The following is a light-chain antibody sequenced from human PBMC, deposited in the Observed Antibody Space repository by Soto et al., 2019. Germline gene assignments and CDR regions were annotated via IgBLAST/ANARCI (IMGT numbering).Light chain of an antibody. CDR3: QQYNDWPLT. J-gene: IGKJ4*01. CDR1: QSVSSN. CDR2: DIS. V-gene: IGKV3D-15*01. Sequence: EIVMTQSPATLSVSPGERATLSCRASQSVSSNLAWYQQKPGQAPSLLIYDISARATGIPTRFSGSGSGTEFTLTISSLQSEDFAVYYCQQYNDWPLTFGGGTKXEIK.